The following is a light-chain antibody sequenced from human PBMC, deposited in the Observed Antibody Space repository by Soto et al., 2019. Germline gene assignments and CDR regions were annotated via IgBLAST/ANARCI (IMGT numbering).Light chain of an antibody. CDR1: QSVRSNY. J-gene: IGKJ4*01. V-gene: IGKV3-20*01. Sequence: EIVLTQSPDTLSLSPGERATLSCRASQSVRSNYLAWYQQKPGQAPRFLIYDASSRATGIPDRFSGSGSGTDFTLTISRLDAEDFAVYYCQQYGSSPLTFGGGTKVEIK. CDR3: QQYGSSPLT. CDR2: DAS.